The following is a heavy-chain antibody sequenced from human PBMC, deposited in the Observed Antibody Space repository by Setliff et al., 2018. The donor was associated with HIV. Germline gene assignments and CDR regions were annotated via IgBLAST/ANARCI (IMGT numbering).Heavy chain of an antibody. D-gene: IGHD6-13*01. V-gene: IGHV4-4*02. J-gene: IGHJ6*03. CDR2: IYHSGST. CDR1: GGSISSSNW. CDR3: ARHRDPPGSSWIYYYYMDV. Sequence: SETLSLTCAVSGGSISSSNWWSWVRQPPGKGLEWIGEIYHSGSTNYNPSLKSRVTISLDRSKTQFSLKLSSVTAADRAVYYCARHRDPPGSSWIYYYYMDVWGKGSTVTVSS.